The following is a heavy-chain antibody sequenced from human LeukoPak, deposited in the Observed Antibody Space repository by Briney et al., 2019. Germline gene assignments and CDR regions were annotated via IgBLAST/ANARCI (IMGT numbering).Heavy chain of an antibody. J-gene: IGHJ4*02. V-gene: IGHV3-66*02. CDR2: IYSGGST. CDR1: GFTVSSNY. D-gene: IGHD3-9*01. Sequence: PGGSLRLSCAACGFTVSSNYMSWVRQAPGKGLEWVSVIYSGGSTYYADSVKGRFTISRDNSKNTLYLQMNSLRAEDTAVYYCVGYFDWLLADYWGQGTLVTVSS. CDR3: VGYFDWLLADY.